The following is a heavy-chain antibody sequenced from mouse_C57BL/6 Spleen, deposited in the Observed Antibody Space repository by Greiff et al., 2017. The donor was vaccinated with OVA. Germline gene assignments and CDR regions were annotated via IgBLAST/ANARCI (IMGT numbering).Heavy chain of an antibody. V-gene: IGHV1-81*01. CDR2: IYPRSGNT. D-gene: IGHD1-2*01. CDR1: GYTFTSYG. CDR3: ARWENGFAY. J-gene: IGHJ3*01. Sequence: QVHVKQSGAELARPGASVKLSCKASGYTFTSYGISWVKQRTGQGLEWIGEIYPRSGNTYYNEKFKGKATLTADKSSSTAYMELRSLTSEDSAVYFCARWENGFAYWGQGTLVTVSA.